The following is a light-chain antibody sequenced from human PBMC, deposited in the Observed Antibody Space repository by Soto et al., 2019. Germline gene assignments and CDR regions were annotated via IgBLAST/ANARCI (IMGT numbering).Light chain of an antibody. CDR2: AAS. CDR3: LQVSSFPRT. CDR1: RGIGDR. V-gene: IGKV1-12*01. Sequence: DIQMTQSPSSLSAVVGDRVTITCRASRGIGDRLAWFQQKPWKAPQFLIQAASNLQSGVPSRFSGSGSGTEFLLSINSLQPEDIATYYCLQVSSFPRTFGQGTQVEIK. J-gene: IGKJ1*01.